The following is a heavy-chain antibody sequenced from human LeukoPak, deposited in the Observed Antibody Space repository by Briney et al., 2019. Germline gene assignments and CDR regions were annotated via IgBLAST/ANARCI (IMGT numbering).Heavy chain of an antibody. CDR3: ARGYDYGDYVGDFDY. D-gene: IGHD4-17*01. V-gene: IGHV1-18*01. Sequence: ASVKVSCKASGYTFTSYPISWVRPAPGQGLEWMGWITTYNGNTKYAQKLQGRVTMTTDTSTSTVYMDLRGLRSDDTAVYYCARGYDYGDYVGDFDYWGQGTLVTVSS. CDR2: ITTYNGNT. CDR1: GYTFTSYP. J-gene: IGHJ4*02.